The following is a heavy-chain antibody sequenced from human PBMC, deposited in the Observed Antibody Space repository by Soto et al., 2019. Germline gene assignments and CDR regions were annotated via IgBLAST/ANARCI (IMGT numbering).Heavy chain of an antibody. J-gene: IGHJ4*02. CDR2: IDPSDSYT. CDR1: GYSFTSYW. D-gene: IGHD6-6*01. CDR3: ASDTDSSSPPGPPGY. V-gene: IGHV5-10-1*03. Sequence: EVQLVQSGAEVKKPGESLRISCKGSGYSFTSYWISWVRQMPGKGLEWMGRIDPSDSYTNYSPSFQGHVTISADKSISTAYLQWSSLKASDTAMYYCASDTDSSSPPGPPGYWGQGTLVTVSS.